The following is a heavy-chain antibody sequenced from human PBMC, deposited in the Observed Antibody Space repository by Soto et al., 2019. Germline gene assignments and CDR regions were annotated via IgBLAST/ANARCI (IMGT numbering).Heavy chain of an antibody. CDR3: AKDLGADGWFDP. CDR2: VSGSGGST. V-gene: IGHV3-23*01. D-gene: IGHD4-17*01. CDR1: GFTLSSYA. J-gene: IGHJ5*02. Sequence: ELQLLESGGGLVQHGGSLRLSCAASGFTLSSYAMSWVRQAPGKGLEWVSAVSGSGGSTYYADSVKGRFTISRDNSKNTLYLEMNSVRAEDTAVYYCAKDLGADGWFDPWGQGTLVTVSS.